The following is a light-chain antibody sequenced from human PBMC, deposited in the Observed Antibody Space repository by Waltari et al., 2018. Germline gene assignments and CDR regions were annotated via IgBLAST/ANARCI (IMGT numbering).Light chain of an antibody. CDR2: AAS. Sequence: DFQMTQSPSSLSASVGDRVTITCWASKSISTYLNWYQQKPGQAPNLLIYAASSLQSGVPSRFSGSGSGTDFTLTISSLQPEDFATYYCQQSYSPLTFGGGTKVEIK. CDR1: KSISTY. V-gene: IGKV1-39*01. J-gene: IGKJ4*01. CDR3: QQSYSPLT.